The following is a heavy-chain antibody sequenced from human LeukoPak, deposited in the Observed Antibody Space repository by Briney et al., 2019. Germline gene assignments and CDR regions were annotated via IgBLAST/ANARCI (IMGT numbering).Heavy chain of an antibody. V-gene: IGHV3-74*01. J-gene: IGHJ4*02. CDR2: INSDGSST. CDR1: GFTFSSYW. Sequence: QSGGSLRLSCAASGFTFSSYWMHWVRQAPGKGLVWVSRINSDGSSTSYADSVKGRFTISRDNAKNTLYLQMNSLRAEDTAVYYCARVLRLYDYGDYYFDYWGQGTLVTVSS. CDR3: ARVLRLYDYGDYYFDY. D-gene: IGHD4-17*01.